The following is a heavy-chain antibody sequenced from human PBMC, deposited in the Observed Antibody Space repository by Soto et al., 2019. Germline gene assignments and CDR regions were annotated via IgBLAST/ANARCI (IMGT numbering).Heavy chain of an antibody. Sequence: QVQLQQWGAGLLKPSETLSLTCAVYGGSFSGYYWSWIRQPPGKGLEWIGEINHSGSTNYNPSLMSRVTISVDTSKNQCSPKLSSVTAADTAVYYCARGYCTNGVCYRGFDYWGQGTLVTVSS. CDR2: INHSGST. CDR1: GGSFSGYY. V-gene: IGHV4-34*01. CDR3: ARGYCTNGVCYRGFDY. J-gene: IGHJ4*02. D-gene: IGHD2-8*01.